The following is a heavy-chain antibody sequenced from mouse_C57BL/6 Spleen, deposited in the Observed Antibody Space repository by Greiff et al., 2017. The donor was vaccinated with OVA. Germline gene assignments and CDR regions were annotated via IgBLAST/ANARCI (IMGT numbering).Heavy chain of an antibody. J-gene: IGHJ2*01. D-gene: IGHD2-4*01. V-gene: IGHV1-26*01. CDR3: ARGGDYAVFDY. Sequence: EVQLQQSGPELVKPGASVKISCKASGYTFTDYYMNWVKQSHGKSLEWIGDINPNNGGTSYNQKFKGKATLTVDKSSSTAYMELRSLTSEDSAVYYCARGGDYAVFDYWGQGTTLTVSS. CDR2: INPNNGGT. CDR1: GYTFTDYY.